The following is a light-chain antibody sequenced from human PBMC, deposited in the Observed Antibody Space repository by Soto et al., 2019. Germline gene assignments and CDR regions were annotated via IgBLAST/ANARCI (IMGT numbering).Light chain of an antibody. CDR2: LNRDGSH. V-gene: IGLV4-69*01. CDR3: QTWDTVVV. CDR1: SGYSDYG. J-gene: IGLJ2*01. Sequence: QSVLTQSPSASASLGASVKLTCTLSSGYSDYGIAWHQQQPDKGPRYLMKLNRDGSHNKGDGIPDRFSGSNSGAERYLIISSLQSDDEADYYCQTWDTVVVFGGGTKLTVL.